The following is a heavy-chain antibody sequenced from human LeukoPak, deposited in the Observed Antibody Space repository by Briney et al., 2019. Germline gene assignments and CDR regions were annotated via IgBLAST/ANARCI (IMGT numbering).Heavy chain of an antibody. V-gene: IGHV3-30*18. J-gene: IGHJ6*02. CDR2: ISYDGSNK. D-gene: IGHD1-20*01. CDR3: AKDVRSITGTTPWGVGGMDV. CDR1: GFTFSSYG. Sequence: PGGSLTLSCAASGFTFSSYGMHWVRQAPGKGLEWVAVISYDGSNKYYADSVKGRFTISRDNSKNTLYLQMNSLRAEDTAVYYCAKDVRSITGTTPWGVGGMDVWGQGTTVTVSS.